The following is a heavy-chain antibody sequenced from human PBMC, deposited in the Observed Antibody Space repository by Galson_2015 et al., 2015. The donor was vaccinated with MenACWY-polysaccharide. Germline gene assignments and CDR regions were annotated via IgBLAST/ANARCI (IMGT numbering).Heavy chain of an antibody. V-gene: IGHV4-59*02. CDR1: GGSVKNSY. CDR2: IFYTGST. CDR3: ARGRALTDY. Sequence: ETLSLTCSLSGGSVKNSYWSWFRQPPGKGLEWTGYIFYTGSTTYNPSLKSRVTISIDASESHFSLNLTSVTAADTAFYYCARGRALTDYWGQGTLVTVSS. J-gene: IGHJ4*02.